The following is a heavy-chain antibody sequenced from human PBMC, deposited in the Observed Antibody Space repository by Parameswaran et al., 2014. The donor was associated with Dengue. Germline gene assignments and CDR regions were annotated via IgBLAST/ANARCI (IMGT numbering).Heavy chain of an antibody. Sequence: WVRQAPGQGLEWMGWINTNTGNPTYAQGFTGRFVFSLDTSVSTAYLQISSLKAEDTAVYYCARDSVDLLPNWFDPWGQGTLVTVSS. D-gene: IGHD5-12*01. CDR3: ARDSVDLLPNWFDP. V-gene: IGHV7-4-1*02. CDR2: INTNTGNP. J-gene: IGHJ5*02.